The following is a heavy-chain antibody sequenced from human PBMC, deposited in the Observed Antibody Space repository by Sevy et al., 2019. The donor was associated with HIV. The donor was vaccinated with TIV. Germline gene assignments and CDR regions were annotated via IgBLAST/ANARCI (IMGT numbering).Heavy chain of an antibody. Sequence: SETLSLACAVSGDSISGGTYSWNWIRQRPGKGLEWIGYIFHSGHTYYNPSLKSRVTISVDTAKNQFSLKVKSVTAADTAVYYCATDGGTLTSPGYFDYWVQGTLVTVSS. D-gene: IGHD4-17*01. J-gene: IGHJ4*02. CDR1: GDSISGGTYS. CDR3: ATDGGTLTSPGYFDY. V-gene: IGHV4-30-2*01. CDR2: IFHSGHT.